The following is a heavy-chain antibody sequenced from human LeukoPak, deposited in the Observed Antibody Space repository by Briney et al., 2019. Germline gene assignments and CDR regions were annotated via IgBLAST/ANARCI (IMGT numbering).Heavy chain of an antibody. V-gene: IGHV7-4-1*02. CDR3: ARDTHSSSWYH. Sequence: GASVKVSCKASGYTFTSYAMNWERQAPGQGLEWMGWINTNTGNPTYAQGFTGRFVFSLYTSVSTAYLQISSLKSEDTAVYYCARDTHSSSWYHWGQGTLVTVSS. CDR1: GYTFTSYA. CDR2: INTNTGNP. D-gene: IGHD6-13*01. J-gene: IGHJ5*02.